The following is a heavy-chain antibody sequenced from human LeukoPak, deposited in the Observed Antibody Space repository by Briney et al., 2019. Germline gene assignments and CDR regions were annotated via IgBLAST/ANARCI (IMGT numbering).Heavy chain of an antibody. J-gene: IGHJ5*01. CDR2: IHYSGSG. Sequence: ASETLSLTCTVSGDSTSNFYWNWIRQSPGKGLEWIGNIHYSGSGVYNPSLKSRGTISIDTSRRQFFLKLNSVTAADTAVYFCALAPNSNWFDFWGPGTLVTVSS. D-gene: IGHD2-8*01. CDR1: GDSTSNFY. CDR3: ALAPNSNWFDF. V-gene: IGHV4-59*03.